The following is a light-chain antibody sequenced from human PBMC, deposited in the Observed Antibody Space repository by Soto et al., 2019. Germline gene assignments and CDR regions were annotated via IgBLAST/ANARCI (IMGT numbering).Light chain of an antibody. J-gene: IGKJ4*01. CDR1: QSISSY. V-gene: IGKV1-39*01. Sequence: EIQMTQSPSSLSASVRDRVTITCRASQSISSYLNWYQQKPGKAPKLLIYAASSLQSGVPSRFSGSGSGTDFTLTISRLEPEDFAVYYCQQFSSYPLTFGGGTKVDIK. CDR3: QQFSSYPLT. CDR2: AAS.